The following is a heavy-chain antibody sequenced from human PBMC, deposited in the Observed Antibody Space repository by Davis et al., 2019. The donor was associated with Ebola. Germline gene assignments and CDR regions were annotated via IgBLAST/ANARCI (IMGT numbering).Heavy chain of an antibody. D-gene: IGHD1-26*01. CDR1: GFTFSSYA. J-gene: IGHJ4*02. Sequence: GSLRLSCAASGFTFSSYAMNWVRQAPGKGLEWVSGISGSGDTTSYADSVKGRFTISRDNPKNTVYLQMNSLRAEDTAVYYCAKGSGMVIPTAVAYWGQGTLVTVSS. CDR2: ISGSGDTT. CDR3: AKGSGMVIPTAVAY. V-gene: IGHV3-23*01.